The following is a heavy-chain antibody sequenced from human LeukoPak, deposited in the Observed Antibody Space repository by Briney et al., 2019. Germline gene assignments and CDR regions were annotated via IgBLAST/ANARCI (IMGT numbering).Heavy chain of an antibody. V-gene: IGHV3-23*01. CDR2: ISASDGST. CDR1: GFTFDDYG. Sequence: GGSLRLSCAASGFTFDDYGMSWVRQAPGEGLEWVSGISASDGSTYCADSVKGRFTISRDNSKNTLYLQMNSLRAEDTAVYYCAKNIGGFDYWGQGTLVTVSS. CDR3: AKNIGGFDY. D-gene: IGHD4-23*01. J-gene: IGHJ4*02.